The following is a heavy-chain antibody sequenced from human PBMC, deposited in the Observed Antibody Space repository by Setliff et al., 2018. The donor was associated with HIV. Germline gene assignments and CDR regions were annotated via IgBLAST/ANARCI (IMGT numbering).Heavy chain of an antibody. CDR1: GFSMSNFYY. Sequence: SETLSLTCDVSGFSMSNFYYWGWIRQPPGKGLEWIGSVYHRGETYYKPSLKGRVTISIDSPKSQISLNVTSVTAADTAVYYCTRRDVSPLWFGQFDYWGQGIPVTVSS. CDR2: VYHRGET. V-gene: IGHV4-38-2*01. J-gene: IGHJ4*02. CDR3: TRRDVSPLWFGQFDY. D-gene: IGHD3-10*01.